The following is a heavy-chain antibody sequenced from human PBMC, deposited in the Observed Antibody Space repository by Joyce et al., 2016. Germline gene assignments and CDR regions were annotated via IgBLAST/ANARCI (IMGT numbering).Heavy chain of an antibody. CDR3: ARGQFGDF. V-gene: IGHV3-13*01. CDR2: IGPTGDT. J-gene: IGHJ6*02. Sequence: EVQLVESGGDLVQPGGSLRLSCATSGFTFSTFDMHWVPQAAGKGLEWVSTIGPTGDTYYSDSVKGRVTISRENAKNSLYLHMNTLRGEDTAVYYCARGQFGDFGGQGTTVTVSS. D-gene: IGHD3-10*01. CDR1: GFTFSTFD.